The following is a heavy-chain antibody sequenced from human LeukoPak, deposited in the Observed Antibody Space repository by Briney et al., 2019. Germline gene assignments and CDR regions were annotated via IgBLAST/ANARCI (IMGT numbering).Heavy chain of an antibody. D-gene: IGHD5-18*01. V-gene: IGHV1-69*13. J-gene: IGHJ4*02. CDR2: IIPIFGTA. CDR1: GGTFSSYA. Sequence: SVKFSCKASGGTFSSYAISWVRQAPGQGLEWMGGIIPIFGTANYAQKFQGRVTITADESTSTAYMELSSLRSEDTAVYYCARSRVDTVHFDYWGQGTLVTVSS. CDR3: ARSRVDTVHFDY.